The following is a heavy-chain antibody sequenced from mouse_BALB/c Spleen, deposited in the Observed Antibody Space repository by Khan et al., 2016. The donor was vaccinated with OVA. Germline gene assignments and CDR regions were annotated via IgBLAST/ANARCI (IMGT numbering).Heavy chain of an antibody. CDR3: AREEALYYFDY. D-gene: IGHD1-1*01. Sequence: QVQLKQSGAELVRPGASVKLSCKTSGYIFTSYWIHWVKQRSGQGLEWIARIYPGTDNTYFNENLKDKSTLTADKSSSTAYMHLSSLKAEDSAVYFCAREEALYYFDYWGQGTTLTVSS. CDR2: IYPGTDNT. J-gene: IGHJ2*01. CDR1: GYIFTSYW. V-gene: IGHV1-76*01.